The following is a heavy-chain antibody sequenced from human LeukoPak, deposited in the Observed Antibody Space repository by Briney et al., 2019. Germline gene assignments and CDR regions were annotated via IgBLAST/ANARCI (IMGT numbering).Heavy chain of an antibody. CDR1: GFTFSSYS. V-gene: IGHV3-21*01. J-gene: IGHJ6*02. CDR2: ISSSSSYI. CDR3: ARDPYYYDRSPYYYGMDV. D-gene: IGHD3-22*01. Sequence: GGSLRLSCAASGFTFSSYSMNWVGQAPGKGLEWVSSISSSSSYIYYADSVKGRFTISRDNAKNSLYLQMNSLRAEDTAVYYCARDPYYYDRSPYYYGMDVWGQGTTVTVSS.